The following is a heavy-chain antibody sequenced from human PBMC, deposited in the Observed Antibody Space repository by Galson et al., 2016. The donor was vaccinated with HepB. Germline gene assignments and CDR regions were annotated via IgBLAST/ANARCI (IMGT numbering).Heavy chain of an antibody. J-gene: IGHJ6*03. Sequence: TLSLTCSVSGGSISSGNYYWSWIRQPAGKGLEWIGRMYSSGDTDYSASLKSRVTISVDTSKNQFSLKVTSVTAADTAVYYCAREITYYNVLTGYLDHSYYYMDVGGQGTTVTVSS. CDR2: MYSSGDT. V-gene: IGHV4-61*02. CDR3: AREITYYNVLTGYLDHSYYYMDV. D-gene: IGHD3-9*01. CDR1: GGSISSGNYY.